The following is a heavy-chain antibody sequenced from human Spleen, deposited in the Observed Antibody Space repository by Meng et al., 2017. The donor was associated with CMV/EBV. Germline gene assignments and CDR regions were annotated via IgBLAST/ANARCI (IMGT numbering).Heavy chain of an antibody. CDR3: VRGYNSFDS. D-gene: IGHD1-1*01. Sequence: ETLSLTCAASGFTVSSSYMSWVRQAPGKGLEWVSVISSDGRTNYGDSVKGRFTISRDNSNSTVYLQMNSLRADDTAVYYCVRGYNSFDSWGQGTLVTVSS. V-gene: IGHV3-53*01. CDR1: GFTVSSSY. CDR2: ISSDGRT. J-gene: IGHJ4*02.